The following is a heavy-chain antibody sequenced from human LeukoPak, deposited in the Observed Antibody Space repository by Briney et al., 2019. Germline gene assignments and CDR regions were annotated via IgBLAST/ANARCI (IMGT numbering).Heavy chain of an antibody. Sequence: GASVKVSCKASGYTFTSYYMHWVRQAPGQGLEWMGIINPSGGSTSYAQKFQGRVTMTRDMSTSTVYMELSSLRSEDTAVYYCARAPSIAARRGWFDPWGQGTLVTVSS. V-gene: IGHV1-46*01. J-gene: IGHJ5*02. CDR1: GYTFTSYY. CDR3: ARAPSIAARRGWFDP. CDR2: INPSGGST. D-gene: IGHD6-6*01.